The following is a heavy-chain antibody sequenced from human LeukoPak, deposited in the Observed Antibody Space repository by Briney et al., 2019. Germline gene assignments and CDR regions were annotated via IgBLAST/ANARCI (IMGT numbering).Heavy chain of an antibody. CDR2: ISGSGGST. Sequence: GGSLRLSCAASGFTFSSYAMSWVRQAPGKGLEWVSAISGSGGSTYYADSVKGRFTISRDNSKNTLYLQTNSLRAEDTAVYYCAKSKSDSYGTYYYYYGMDVWGQGTTVTVSS. V-gene: IGHV3-23*01. D-gene: IGHD5-18*01. J-gene: IGHJ6*02. CDR1: GFTFSSYA. CDR3: AKSKSDSYGTYYYYYGMDV.